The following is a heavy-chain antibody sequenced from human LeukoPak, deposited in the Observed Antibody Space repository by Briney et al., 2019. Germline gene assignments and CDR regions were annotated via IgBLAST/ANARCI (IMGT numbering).Heavy chain of an antibody. CDR3: ARDRITIVRGVIITNWFDP. CDR1: GGSISSGDYY. D-gene: IGHD3-10*01. V-gene: IGHV4-30-4*01. J-gene: IGHJ5*02. CDR2: IYYSGST. Sequence: PSQTLSLTCTVSGGSISSGDYYWSWIRQPPGKGLEWIGYIYYSGSTYYNPSLKSRVTISVDTSKNQFSLKLSSVTAADTAVYYCARDRITIVRGVIITNWFDPWGQGTLVTVSS.